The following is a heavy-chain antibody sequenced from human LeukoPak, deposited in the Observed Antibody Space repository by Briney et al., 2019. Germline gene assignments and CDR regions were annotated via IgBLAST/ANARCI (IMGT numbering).Heavy chain of an antibody. CDR3: ATADWFSFDF. CDR1: GFTFSGYW. CDR2: IKNDGSEK. Sequence: GGSLRLSCAASGFTFSGYWMSWVRQAPRKGLEWGANIKNDGSEKNYDDSVKGRFTISRDNAKNSLYLQMSGLRAEDTAVYFCATADWFSFDFWGQGTLVTVSS. D-gene: IGHD3-9*01. J-gene: IGHJ4*02. V-gene: IGHV3-7*04.